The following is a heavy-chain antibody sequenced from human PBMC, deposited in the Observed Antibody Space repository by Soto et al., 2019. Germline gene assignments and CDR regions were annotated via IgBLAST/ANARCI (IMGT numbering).Heavy chain of an antibody. J-gene: IGHJ4*02. CDR3: ARFGYCTNSVCPDY. D-gene: IGHD2-8*01. V-gene: IGHV1-2*02. Sequence: ASVKVSCKASGYTFTGYYMHWVRQAPGQGLEWMGWINPNSGGTNYAQKFRGRVTMTRDTSISTAYMELSRLRSDDTAVYYCARFGYCTNSVCPDYWGQGTLVTVSS. CDR1: GYTFTGYY. CDR2: INPNSGGT.